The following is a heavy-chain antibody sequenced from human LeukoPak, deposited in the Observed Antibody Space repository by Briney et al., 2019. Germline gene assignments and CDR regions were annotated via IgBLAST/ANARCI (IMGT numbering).Heavy chain of an antibody. J-gene: IGHJ4*02. Sequence: GGSLRLSCAASGFIFSSYWMSWVRQAPGKGPEWVASIKQDGSEKYYVDSVKGRFTISRDNAKNSLYLQMNSLRAEDTAVYYCASFYSSGWEPLFDYWGQGTLVTVSS. CDR3: ASFYSSGWEPLFDY. V-gene: IGHV3-7*01. CDR2: IKQDGSEK. CDR1: GFIFSSYW. D-gene: IGHD6-19*01.